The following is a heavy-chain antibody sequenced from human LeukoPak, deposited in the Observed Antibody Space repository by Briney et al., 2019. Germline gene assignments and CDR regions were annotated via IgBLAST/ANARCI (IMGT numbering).Heavy chain of an antibody. D-gene: IGHD4-17*01. CDR3: ARGYGDYRYSDY. V-gene: IGHV4-59*12. CDR2: IYYSGST. Sequence: PSETLSLTCTVSGGSISSYYWSWIRQPPGKGLEWIGYIYYSGSTNYNPSLKSRVTISVDTSKNQFSLKLSSVTAADTAVYYCARGYGDYRYSDYWGQGTLVTVSS. CDR1: GGSISSYY. J-gene: IGHJ4*02.